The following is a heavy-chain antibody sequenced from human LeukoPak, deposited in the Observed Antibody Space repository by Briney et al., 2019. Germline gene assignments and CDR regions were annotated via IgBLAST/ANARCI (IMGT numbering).Heavy chain of an antibody. CDR1: GFTFSNYW. Sequence: GGSLRLSCAASGFTFSNYWMQWVRQAPGKGLVWVSRINNDGSSTIYADSVKGRFTISRDNAKNTLYLQMNSLRHEDTAVYYCLRGAHYDTTGYYYWGQGALVTVSS. CDR2: INNDGSST. J-gene: IGHJ4*02. D-gene: IGHD3-22*01. V-gene: IGHV3-74*01. CDR3: LRGAHYDTTGYYY.